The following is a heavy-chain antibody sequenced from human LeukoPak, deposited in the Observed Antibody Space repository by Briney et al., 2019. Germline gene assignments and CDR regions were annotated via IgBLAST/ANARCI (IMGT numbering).Heavy chain of an antibody. V-gene: IGHV3-23*01. CDR3: ARDIFAGD. J-gene: IGHJ4*02. D-gene: IGHD2-21*01. CDR2: ISGGGDDR. CDR1: GFTFSSYG. Sequence: GGSLRLSCAASGFTFSSYGMTWVRQAPGKGLEWVSIISGGGDDRYYADSVKGRFTISRDNSKNTLYLQMNSLRAEDTAVYYCARDIFAGDWGQGTLVTVSS.